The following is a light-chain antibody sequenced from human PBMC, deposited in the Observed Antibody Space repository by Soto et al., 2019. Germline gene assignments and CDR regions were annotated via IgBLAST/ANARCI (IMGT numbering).Light chain of an antibody. Sequence: QSALTQPASVSGSPGQSITISCTGTSSDVGGYNYVSWYQHHPGRAPKLMIYEVSNRPSGVSNRFSGSKSGNTASLTISWLQADDEADYYCSSYTSSSTGVVGGGTKLTVL. CDR2: EVS. CDR3: SSYTSSSTGV. V-gene: IGLV2-14*01. CDR1: SSDVGGYNY. J-gene: IGLJ3*02.